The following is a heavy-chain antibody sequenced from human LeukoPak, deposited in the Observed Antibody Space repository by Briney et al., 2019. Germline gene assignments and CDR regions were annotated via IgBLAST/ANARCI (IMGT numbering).Heavy chain of an antibody. CDR3: ARAGGAAPYYDGMDV. Sequence: PSETLSLTCTVSGGSISSYYWSWIRQPPGKGLEWIGYIYYSGSTNYNPSLKSRVTISVDTSKNQFSLKLSSVTAADTAVYYCARAGGAAPYYDGMDVWGQGTTVTVSS. V-gene: IGHV4-59*12. D-gene: IGHD4-23*01. CDR2: IYYSGST. CDR1: GGSISSYY. J-gene: IGHJ6*02.